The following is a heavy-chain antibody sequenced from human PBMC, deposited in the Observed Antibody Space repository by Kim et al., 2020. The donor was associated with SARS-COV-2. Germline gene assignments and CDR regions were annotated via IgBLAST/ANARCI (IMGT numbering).Heavy chain of an antibody. CDR2: INPSGGST. CDR1: GYTFTSYY. Sequence: ASVKVSCKASGYTFTSYYMHWVRQAHGQGLEWMGIINPSGGSTSYAQKFQGRVTMTRDTSTSTVYMELSSLRSEDTAVYYCAVYSSSSSYYYGMDVWGQGTTVTVSS. D-gene: IGHD6-6*01. V-gene: IGHV1-46*01. J-gene: IGHJ6*02. CDR3: AVYSSSSSYYYGMDV.